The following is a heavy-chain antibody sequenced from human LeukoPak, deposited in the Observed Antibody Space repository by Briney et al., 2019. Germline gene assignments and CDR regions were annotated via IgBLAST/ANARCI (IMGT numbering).Heavy chain of an antibody. CDR1: GFTFRSYG. J-gene: IGHJ4*02. V-gene: IGHV3-30*18. D-gene: IGHD6-13*01. Sequence: PGGSLRLSCAASGFTFRSYGMHWVRQAPGKGLEWVAVISYDGSNKYYADSVKGRFTISRDNSKKTLYLQMNSPRAEDTAVYYCAKARWSAALYYFDYWGQGTLVTVSS. CDR2: ISYDGSNK. CDR3: AKARWSAALYYFDY.